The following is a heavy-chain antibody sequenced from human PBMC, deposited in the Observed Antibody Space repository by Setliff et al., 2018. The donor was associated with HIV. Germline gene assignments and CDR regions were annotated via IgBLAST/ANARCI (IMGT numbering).Heavy chain of an antibody. D-gene: IGHD3-10*01. V-gene: IGHV1-69*10. CDR2: IIPILGST. CDR1: GGTFSSYA. CDR3: ARGGYGSENLLFDF. Sequence: SVKVSCKASGGTFSSYAISWVRQAPGQGLEWMGGIIPILGSTTYAQKFQGRVTMTRDTSTRTVNMELSSLRSEDTAVYYCARGGYGSENLLFDFWGQGTLVTVSS. J-gene: IGHJ4*02.